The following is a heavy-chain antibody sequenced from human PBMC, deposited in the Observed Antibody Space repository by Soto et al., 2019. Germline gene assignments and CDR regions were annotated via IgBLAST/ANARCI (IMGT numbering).Heavy chain of an antibody. V-gene: IGHV4-59*12. J-gene: IGHJ5*02. CDR2: IYYSGST. CDR1: GDSISSSY. CDR3: ARGYNWFDP. Sequence: QVQLQESGPGLVEPSETLSLTCSVSGDSISSSYWSWIRQPPGKGLEWIGYIYYSGSTNYNPSLKXRXIXXLDTSKNQFSLKLSSVTAADTAVYYCARGYNWFDPWGQGTLVTVSS.